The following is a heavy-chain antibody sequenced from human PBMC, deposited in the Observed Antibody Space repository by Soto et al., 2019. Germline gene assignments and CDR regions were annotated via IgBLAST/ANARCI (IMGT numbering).Heavy chain of an antibody. CDR1: GGSISSGGYS. J-gene: IGHJ5*02. Sequence: SETLSLTCAVSGGSISSGGYSWSWIRQPPGKGLEWIGYIYHSGSTYYNPSLKSRVTISVDRSKNQFSLKLSSVTAADTAVYYCARVRYGAFDPWRQRTLVTVSS. CDR2: IYHSGST. CDR3: ARVRYGAFDP. V-gene: IGHV4-30-2*01. D-gene: IGHD1-20*01.